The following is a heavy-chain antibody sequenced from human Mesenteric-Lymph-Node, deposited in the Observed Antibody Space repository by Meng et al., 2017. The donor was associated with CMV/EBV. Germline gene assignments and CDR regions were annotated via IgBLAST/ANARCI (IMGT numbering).Heavy chain of an antibody. D-gene: IGHD7-27*01. J-gene: IGHJ6*02. CDR1: GFTISSHA. CDR2: ISYVATDK. V-gene: IGHV3-30*04. Sequence: GGSLRLSCAASGFTISSHAMHWVRQAPGQGLEWVTLISYVATDKKYADSVKGRFTISRDNSKNMFYLQMDSLRHEDTAVYYCARGPLSAWKLGWTEYYYGMDVWGQGTTVTVSS. CDR3: ARGPLSAWKLGWTEYYYGMDV.